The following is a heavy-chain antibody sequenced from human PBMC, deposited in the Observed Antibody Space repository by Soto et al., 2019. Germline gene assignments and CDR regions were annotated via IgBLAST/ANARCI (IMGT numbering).Heavy chain of an antibody. J-gene: IGHJ3*02. CDR2: IYSGGST. D-gene: IGHD5-18*01. CDR3: ARGPHRFYGYGGGDAFDI. Sequence: GGSLRLSCAASGFTFSNAWMSWVRQAPGKGLEWVSVIYSGGSTYYADSVKGRFTISRDNSKNTLYLQMNSLRAEDTAVYYCARGPHRFYGYGGGDAFDIWGQGTMVTVSS. V-gene: IGHV3-53*01. CDR1: GFTFSNAW.